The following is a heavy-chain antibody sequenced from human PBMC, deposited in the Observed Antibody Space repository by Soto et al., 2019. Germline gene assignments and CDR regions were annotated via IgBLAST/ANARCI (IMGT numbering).Heavy chain of an antibody. CDR2: INAANGDT. Sequence: QVQIVQSGAEVKKPGASVKVSCKASGYTFAIYAMHWVRQAPGQSLEWMGWINAANGDTKYSQKFQGRVTITRDTSASTAYMELSSLRSEDTAVYYCASGTDRNTGGWFDPWGQGTLVTVSS. CDR1: GYTFAIYA. V-gene: IGHV1-3*01. CDR3: ASGTDRNTGGWFDP. D-gene: IGHD2-8*02. J-gene: IGHJ5*02.